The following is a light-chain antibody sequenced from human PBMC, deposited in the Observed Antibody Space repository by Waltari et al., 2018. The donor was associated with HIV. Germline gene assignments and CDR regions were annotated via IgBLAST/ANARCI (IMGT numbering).Light chain of an antibody. J-gene: IGLJ1*01. CDR2: DDR. V-gene: IGLV3-21*02. Sequence: SYVLTQPPSVPVAPGQTARLTCGGHDIGSQSVQWYQQKPGQAPVLVVYDDRDRPSGIPERFSGSNFGSTATLTISRVEAGGEADYYCQVWHRDSEHYVFGTGTKVTVL. CDR1: DIGSQS. CDR3: QVWHRDSEHYV.